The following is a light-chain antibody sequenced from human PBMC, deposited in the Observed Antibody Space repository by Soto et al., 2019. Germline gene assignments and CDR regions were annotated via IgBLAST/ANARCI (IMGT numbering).Light chain of an antibody. Sequence: EIVLTQSPATLSLSPGERATLSCRASKSVSSFLAWYQQKPGQTPRLLIYDASNRATGIPARFRASGSGTDCPRTIGRLGPEDCALDYWEQRGSGLKLGGGTK. CDR2: DAS. CDR3: EQRGSGLK. V-gene: IGKV3-11*01. CDR1: KSVSSF. J-gene: IGKJ4*02.